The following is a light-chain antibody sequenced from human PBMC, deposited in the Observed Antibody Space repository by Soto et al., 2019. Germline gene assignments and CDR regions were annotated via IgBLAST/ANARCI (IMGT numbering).Light chain of an antibody. Sequence: ETVMTQSPATLSLSPGERPTLSCRASQSVSSNLAWYQQKPGQAPRLLIFDASTRATGIPARFCGSGSGTEFTLTISSLQSEDFAVYYCQQYNTWPLTFGPGTKVDIK. CDR3: QQYNTWPLT. J-gene: IGKJ3*01. V-gene: IGKV3-15*01. CDR1: QSVSSN. CDR2: DAS.